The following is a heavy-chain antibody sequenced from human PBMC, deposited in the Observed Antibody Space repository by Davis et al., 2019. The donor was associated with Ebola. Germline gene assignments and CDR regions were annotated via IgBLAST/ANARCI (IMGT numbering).Heavy chain of an antibody. D-gene: IGHD2-2*02. Sequence: GSLRLSCTVSGGSISSSSYYWGWIRQPPGTGLEWIGSFYSSASTYYNPSLKSRVTISVDTSKNQFSLKLSSVTATDTAVYDCARLGGIVVVPAAIRNYYGMDVWGQGTTVTVSS. J-gene: IGHJ6*02. CDR1: GGSISSSSYY. V-gene: IGHV4-39*01. CDR2: FYSSAST. CDR3: ARLGGIVVVPAAIRNYYGMDV.